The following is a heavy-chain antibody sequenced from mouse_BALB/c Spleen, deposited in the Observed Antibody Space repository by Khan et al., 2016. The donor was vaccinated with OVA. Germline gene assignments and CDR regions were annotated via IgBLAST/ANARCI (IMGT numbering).Heavy chain of an antibody. J-gene: IGHJ3*01. Sequence: QVQLQQSGAELARPGASVKMSCKASGYTFTTYTIHWVKQRPGQGLEWIGYIIPSTDYTNYNQKFKDKATLTAEKSSTTAYMQLRSLTSEDSAVYYCTREGAYYRSDGWFAYWGQGTLVTVSA. CDR2: IIPSTDYT. D-gene: IGHD2-14*01. CDR3: TREGAYYRSDGWFAY. CDR1: GYTFTTYT. V-gene: IGHV1-4*01.